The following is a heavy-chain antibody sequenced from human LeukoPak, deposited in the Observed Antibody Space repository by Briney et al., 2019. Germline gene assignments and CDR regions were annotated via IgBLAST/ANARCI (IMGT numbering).Heavy chain of an antibody. D-gene: IGHD5-18*01. CDR2: ISYDGSNK. CDR3: ARGTTAIYYFDY. V-gene: IGHV3-30-3*01. Sequence: GRSLRLSCAASGFTFSSYAMHWVRQAPGKGLEWVAVISYDGSNKYYADSVKGRFTISRDNSKNTLYLQMNSLRDEDMALYYCARGTTAIYYFDYWGQGTLVTVSS. CDR1: GFTFSSYA. J-gene: IGHJ4*02.